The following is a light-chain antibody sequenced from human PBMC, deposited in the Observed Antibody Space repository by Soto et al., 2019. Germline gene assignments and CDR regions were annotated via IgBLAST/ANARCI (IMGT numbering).Light chain of an antibody. CDR1: QSVSSSY. J-gene: IGKJ2*01. CDR2: DAS. V-gene: IGKV3-20*01. Sequence: EIVLTQSPGTLSLSPGERATLSCRASQSVSSSYLAWYQQKPGQAHRLLIYDASNRATGIPDRFSGSGSGTDFTLTISRLEPEDFAVYYCQQYGGSPQYTFGQGTKLEIK. CDR3: QQYGGSPQYT.